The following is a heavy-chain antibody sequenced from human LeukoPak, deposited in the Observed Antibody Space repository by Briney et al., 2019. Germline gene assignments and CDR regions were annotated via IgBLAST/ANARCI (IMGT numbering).Heavy chain of an antibody. CDR1: GFTFSAYN. V-gene: IGHV3-23*01. CDR3: AKGRWGLTINNFDI. CDR2: ISDRGDST. Sequence: GGSLRLSCAASGFTFSAYNLNWVRRTPGKGLEWVSVISDRGDSTHYADSVKGRFTISRDSSKNTLYLQMNSLRGEDTAVYYCAKGRWGLTINNFDIWGQGTMVTVSS. D-gene: IGHD3-9*01. J-gene: IGHJ3*02.